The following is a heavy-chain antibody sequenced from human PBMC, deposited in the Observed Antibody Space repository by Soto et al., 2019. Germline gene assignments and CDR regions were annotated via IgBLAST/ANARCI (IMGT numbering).Heavy chain of an antibody. Sequence: GGSLRLSCVASGFTFSSYAMSWVRQAPGKGLEWVSTISGSGGDRYHADPVKGRFSLSRDNFNNTVFLQMNSLRAEDTALYYCAKDLSSMEAGGTRTLFDSWGLGTLVTVSS. D-gene: IGHD6-13*01. J-gene: IGHJ4*02. CDR3: AKDLSSMEAGGTRTLFDS. V-gene: IGHV3-23*01. CDR2: ISGSGGDR. CDR1: GFTFSSYA.